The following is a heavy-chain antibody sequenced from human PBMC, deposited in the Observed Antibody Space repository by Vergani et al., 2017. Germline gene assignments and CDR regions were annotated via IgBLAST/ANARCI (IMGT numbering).Heavy chain of an antibody. J-gene: IGHJ6*02. Sequence: QVRLEESGPGLVKPSETLSLTCSVSGYSLGSGFYWAWIRQSPGGGRQWLTSIHNRGKTYHKTSLKSRVSVSLDTSKNRFSLNLTSVTAADTAVYYCARQRLVRVMGGYYGMDVWGQGTTVTVSS. CDR2: IHNRGKT. CDR3: ARQRLVRVMGGYYGMDV. V-gene: IGHV4-38-2*01. CDR1: GYSLGSGFY. D-gene: IGHD3-10*01.